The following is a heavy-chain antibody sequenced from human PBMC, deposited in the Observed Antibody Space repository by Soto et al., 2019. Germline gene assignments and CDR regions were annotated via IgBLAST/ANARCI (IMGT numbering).Heavy chain of an antibody. CDR3: ARSQGSSTSLEIYYYYYYGMEV. CDR1: GGTFSSYA. J-gene: IGHJ6*02. CDR2: IIPISGTA. D-gene: IGHD2-2*01. Sequence: QVQLMQSGAEVKKPGSSLKVSCKASGGTFSSYAISWVRQAPGQGLEWMGGIIPISGTANYAQKFQGRGTITADESTSTAYMELRSLRSEDTAVYYCARSQGSSTSLEIYYYYYYGMEVWGQGTRVTVSS. V-gene: IGHV1-69*01.